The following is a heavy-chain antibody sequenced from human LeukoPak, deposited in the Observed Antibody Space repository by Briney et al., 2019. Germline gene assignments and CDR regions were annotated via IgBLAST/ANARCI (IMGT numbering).Heavy chain of an antibody. J-gene: IGHJ4*02. CDR1: GGSISSHY. CDR3: ARGRDGYNCDY. Sequence: SETLSLTCTVSGGSISSHYWSWIRQPPGKGLEWIGYIYYSGSTNYNPSLKSRVTISVDTSKNQFSLKLSSVTAADTAVYYCARGRDGYNCDYWGQGTLVTVSS. V-gene: IGHV4-59*11. CDR2: IYYSGST. D-gene: IGHD5-24*01.